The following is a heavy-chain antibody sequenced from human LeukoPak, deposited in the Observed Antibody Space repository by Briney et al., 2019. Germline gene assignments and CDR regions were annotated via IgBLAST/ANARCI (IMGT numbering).Heavy chain of an antibody. CDR2: TRNKANSYTT. D-gene: IGHD1-26*01. CDR3: ARVVSGNYLDY. J-gene: IGHJ4*02. CDR1: GFTFSDHY. Sequence: GGSLRLSCAASGFTFSDHYMDWVRQAPGKGLEWIGRTRNKANSYTTEYAASVKGRFTISRGDSKKSLYLQMNSLKTEDTAVYYCARVVSGNYLDYGGQGTLVTVSS. V-gene: IGHV3-72*01.